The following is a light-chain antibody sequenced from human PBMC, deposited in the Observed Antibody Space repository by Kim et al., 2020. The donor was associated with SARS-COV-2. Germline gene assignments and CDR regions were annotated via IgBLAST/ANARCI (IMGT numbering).Light chain of an antibody. J-gene: IGKJ4*01. Sequence: ATLACSANLRVISTYFAWYQHRPGQAPRLLIYAASSRATGIPDRFSGSWSGTDFTLTISRLEPEDFAVYYCQQYDTSPALTFGGGTKLDIK. CDR2: AAS. CDR3: QQYDTSPALT. CDR1: LRVISTY. V-gene: IGKV3-20*01.